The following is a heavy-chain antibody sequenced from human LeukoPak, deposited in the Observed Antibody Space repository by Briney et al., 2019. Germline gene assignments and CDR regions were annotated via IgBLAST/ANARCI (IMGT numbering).Heavy chain of an antibody. Sequence: GGSLRLSCAASGFTFSSYAMSWVRQAPGKGLEWVSAISGSGGSTYYADSVKGRFTISRDNSKNTLYLQMNSLRAEDTAVYYCAKDLNGHWLVRILDYWGQGTLVTVSS. J-gene: IGHJ4*02. D-gene: IGHD6-19*01. CDR2: ISGSGGST. CDR1: GFTFSSYA. V-gene: IGHV3-23*01. CDR3: AKDLNGHWLVRILDY.